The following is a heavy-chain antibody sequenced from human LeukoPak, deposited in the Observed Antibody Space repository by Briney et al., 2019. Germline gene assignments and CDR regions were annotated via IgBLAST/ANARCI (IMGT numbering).Heavy chain of an antibody. CDR1: GFTFSNYA. Sequence: PGGSLRLSCAASGFTFSNYAMTWVRQAPGEGLEWVSAISGSGDSTYYADSVKGRFTISRDNSKNTLYLQMSSLRAEDTAVYYCAKGRPTTLGYCGRSICADWYFDLWGRGTLLSVSS. CDR3: AKGRPTTLGYCGRSICADWYFDL. D-gene: IGHD2-2*01. V-gene: IGHV3-23*01. CDR2: ISGSGDST. J-gene: IGHJ2*01.